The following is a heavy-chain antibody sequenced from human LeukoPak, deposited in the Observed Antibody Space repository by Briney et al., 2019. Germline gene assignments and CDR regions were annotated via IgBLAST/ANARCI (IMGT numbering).Heavy chain of an antibody. D-gene: IGHD3-3*01. CDR2: MNPNSGNT. CDR3: ARVRSNDFWSGLVLFAFDI. Sequence: ASVKVSCKASGYTFTSYDINWVRQAPGQGLEWMGWMNPNSGNTVYAQKFQGRVTITRNTSISTAYMELSSLRSEDTAVYYCARVRSNDFWSGLVLFAFDIWGQGTMVTVSS. CDR1: GYTFTSYD. V-gene: IGHV1-8*03. J-gene: IGHJ3*02.